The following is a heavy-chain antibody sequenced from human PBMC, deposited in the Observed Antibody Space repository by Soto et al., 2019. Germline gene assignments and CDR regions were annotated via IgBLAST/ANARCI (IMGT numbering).Heavy chain of an antibody. CDR3: ARDPGYCSGGSCYTDHNWFDP. CDR1: GFTFSSYA. CDR2: ISYDGSNK. Sequence: QVQLVESGGGVVQPGRSLRLSCAASGFTFSSYAMHWVRQAPGKGLEWVAVISYDGSNKYYADSVKGRFTISRDNSKNTLYLQMNSLRAEDTAVYYCARDPGYCSGGSCYTDHNWFDPWGQGTLVTVSS. J-gene: IGHJ5*02. D-gene: IGHD2-15*01. V-gene: IGHV3-30-3*01.